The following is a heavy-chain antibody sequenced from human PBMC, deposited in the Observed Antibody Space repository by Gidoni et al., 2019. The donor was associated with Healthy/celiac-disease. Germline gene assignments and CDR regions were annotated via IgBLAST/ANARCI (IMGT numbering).Heavy chain of an antibody. CDR1: GFPFSSYA. CDR2: ISGSGGST. Sequence: EVQLLESGGGLVQPGGSLRLSCAASGFPFSSYAMSWVRQAPGKGLEWVSAISGSGGSTYYADSVKGRFTISRDNSKNTLYLQMNSLRAEDTAVYYCAKDLRNDGAFDIWGQGTMVTVSS. CDR3: AKDLRNDGAFDI. J-gene: IGHJ3*02. V-gene: IGHV3-23*01. D-gene: IGHD1-1*01.